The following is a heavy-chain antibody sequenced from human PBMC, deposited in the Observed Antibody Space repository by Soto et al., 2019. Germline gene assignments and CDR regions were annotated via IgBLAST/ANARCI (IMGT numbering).Heavy chain of an antibody. V-gene: IGHV3-23*01. CDR3: AKDSIPYSSSYDLDH. CDR2: ITGTGVSI. D-gene: IGHD6-6*01. J-gene: IGHJ4*02. Sequence: EVQLLESGGGLVQPGGSLRLSCVASGFSFSGLAMSWVRQAPGKGLGWVSSITGTGVSIYYADSVRGRFTISRDNSKNTLYLQMSSLRAEDTARYYCAKDSIPYSSSYDLDHWGRGALVTVSS. CDR1: GFSFSGLA.